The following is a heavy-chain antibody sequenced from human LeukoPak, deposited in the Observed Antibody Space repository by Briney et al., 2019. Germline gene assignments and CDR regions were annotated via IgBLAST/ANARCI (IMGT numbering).Heavy chain of an antibody. CDR2: ISWNSGSI. V-gene: IGHV3-9*01. CDR3: AKVRGGGYFDY. D-gene: IGHD3-16*01. J-gene: IGHJ4*02. Sequence: GGSLRLSCAASGFTFDDYTMHWVRQAPGKGLEWVSGISWNSGSIGYADSVKGRFTISRDNAENSLYLQMNSLRAEDTALYYCAKVRGGGYFDYWGQGTLVTVSS. CDR1: GFTFDDYT.